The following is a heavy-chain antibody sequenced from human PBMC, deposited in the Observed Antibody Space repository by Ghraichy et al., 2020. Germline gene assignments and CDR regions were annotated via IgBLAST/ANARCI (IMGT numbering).Heavy chain of an antibody. D-gene: IGHD5-18*01. V-gene: IGHV3-48*02. J-gene: IGHJ4*02. CDR2: ISSSSSSM. Sequence: GGSLRLSCVASGITLSSYSMNWVRQAPGKGLEWVSYISSSSSSMYYTDSVKGRFTISRDNSKNSLFLQMNSLRDEDTAIYYCASRGYNYAFSFDSWGQGTLVTVSS. CDR3: ASRGYNYAFSFDS. CDR1: GITLSSYS.